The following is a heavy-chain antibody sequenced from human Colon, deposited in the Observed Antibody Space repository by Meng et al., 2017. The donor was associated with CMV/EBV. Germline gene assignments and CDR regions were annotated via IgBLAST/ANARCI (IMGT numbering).Heavy chain of an antibody. CDR3: ARALLRGCGGDCYEDYYGMDV. J-gene: IGHJ6*02. Sequence: GESLKISCAASGFTFSSYAMHWVRQAPGKGLEWVAVISYDGSNKYYADSVKGRFTISRDNSKNTLYLQMNSLRTEDTAVYYCARALLRGCGGDCYEDYYGMDVWGQGTTVTVSS. CDR2: ISYDGSNK. CDR1: GFTFSSYA. D-gene: IGHD2-21*01. V-gene: IGHV3-30-3*01.